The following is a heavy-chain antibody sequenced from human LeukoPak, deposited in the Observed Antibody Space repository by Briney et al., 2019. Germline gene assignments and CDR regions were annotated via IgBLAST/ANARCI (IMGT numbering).Heavy chain of an antibody. CDR2: INHSGST. CDR3: AREERLRGTDWFPS. J-gene: IGHJ5*01. D-gene: IGHD4-17*01. V-gene: IGHV4-34*09. CDR1: GGSFSGYY. Sequence: SETLSLTCAVYGGSFSGYYWSWIRQPPGKGLEWIGEINHSGSTNYNPSLKSRVTISVDTSNNQFSMRLASVTAADTAVYYCAREERLRGTDWFPSWGQGTLVTVSS.